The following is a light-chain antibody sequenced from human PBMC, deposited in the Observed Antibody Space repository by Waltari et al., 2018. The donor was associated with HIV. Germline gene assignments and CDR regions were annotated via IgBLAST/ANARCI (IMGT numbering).Light chain of an antibody. CDR2: GNT. Sequence: QSILTQPPSVSGAPGQRVTISCTGSSSNIGANYGVHWYQQFPGTAPNLLIYGNTNRPSGVPDRFSGSKSGTSASLAITGLQAEDEADYYCQSYDSSLRVRVFGGGTKLTVL. CDR1: SSNIGANYG. V-gene: IGLV1-40*01. CDR3: QSYDSSLRVRV. J-gene: IGLJ3*02.